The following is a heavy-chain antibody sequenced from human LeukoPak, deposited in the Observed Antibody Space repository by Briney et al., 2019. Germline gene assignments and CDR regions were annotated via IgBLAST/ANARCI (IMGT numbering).Heavy chain of an antibody. CDR1: GFTFSSYA. Sequence: RSLRLSCAASGFTFSSYAMHWVRQAPGKGLEWVAVISYDGSNKYYADSVKGRFTISRDNSKNTLYLQMNSLRAEDTAVYYCARDRALDYWGQGTLVTVSS. CDR3: ARDRALDY. J-gene: IGHJ4*02. V-gene: IGHV3-30-3*01. CDR2: ISYDGSNK.